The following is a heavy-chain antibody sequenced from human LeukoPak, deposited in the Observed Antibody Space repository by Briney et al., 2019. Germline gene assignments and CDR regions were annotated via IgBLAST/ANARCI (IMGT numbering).Heavy chain of an antibody. CDR3: AMLERNYYGSGKGVDY. CDR1: GFIFSSYS. CDR2: ISSSSNYI. J-gene: IGHJ4*02. Sequence: GGSLRLSCAASGFIFSSYSMNWVRQAPGKGLEWVSSISSSSNYIYYADSVRGRFTISRDNAKNSLYLQMNSLRAEDTAVYYCAMLERNYYGSGKGVDYWGQGTLVTVSS. D-gene: IGHD3-10*01. V-gene: IGHV3-21*04.